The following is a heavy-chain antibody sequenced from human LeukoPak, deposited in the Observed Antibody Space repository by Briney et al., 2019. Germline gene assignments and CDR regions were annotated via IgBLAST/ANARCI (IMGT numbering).Heavy chain of an antibody. CDR2: IYYSGST. V-gene: IGHV4-39*07. J-gene: IGHJ4*02. CDR1: GSSISSSSYY. CDR3: ARDSTTVTDY. Sequence: PSETLSLTCTVSGSSISSSSYYWGWIRQPPGKGLEWIGSIYYSGSTYYNPSLKSRVTISVDTSKNQFSLKLSSVTAADTAVYYCARDSTTVTDYWGQGTLVTVSS. D-gene: IGHD4-17*01.